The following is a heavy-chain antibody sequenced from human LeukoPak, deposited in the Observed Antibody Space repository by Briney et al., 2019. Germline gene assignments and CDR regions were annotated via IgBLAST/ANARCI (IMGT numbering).Heavy chain of an antibody. V-gene: IGHV3-53*01. Sequence: GGSLRLSCAASGFTVSSNYMSWARQAPGKGLEWVSVIYSGGSTYYADSVKGRFTISRDNSKNTLYLQMNSLRAEDTAVYYCARVTGLRYFENWGQGTLVTVSS. CDR3: ARVTGLRYFEN. CDR2: IYSGGST. J-gene: IGHJ4*02. CDR1: GFTVSSNY. D-gene: IGHD3-9*01.